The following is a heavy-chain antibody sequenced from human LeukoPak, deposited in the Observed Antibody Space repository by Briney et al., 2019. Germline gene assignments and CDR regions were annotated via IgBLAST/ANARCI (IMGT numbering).Heavy chain of an antibody. J-gene: IGHJ4*02. CDR1: GYTFTSYG. CDR2: ISPYNT. Sequence: SVKVSCKASGYTFTSYGISWVRQAPGQGLEWMGWISPYNTNYAQKFQGRVTMTTDTSRRTAYMEVRSLRSDDTAVYYCARSRDGYNSNDYWGEGSLVTVYS. D-gene: IGHD5-24*01. CDR3: ARSRDGYNSNDY. V-gene: IGHV1-18*01.